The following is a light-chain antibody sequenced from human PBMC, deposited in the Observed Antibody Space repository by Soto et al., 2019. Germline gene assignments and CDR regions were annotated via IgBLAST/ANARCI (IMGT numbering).Light chain of an antibody. Sequence: EIVLTQSPGTLSLSPGERATLSCRASQSVSSSYLAWHQQKPGQAPRLLIYGASSRATGIPDRFSGNGSGTDFTLTISRLEPEDFAVYYCQQYGSSPWTFGQGTKVDIK. V-gene: IGKV3-20*01. CDR1: QSVSSSY. CDR3: QQYGSSPWT. CDR2: GAS. J-gene: IGKJ1*01.